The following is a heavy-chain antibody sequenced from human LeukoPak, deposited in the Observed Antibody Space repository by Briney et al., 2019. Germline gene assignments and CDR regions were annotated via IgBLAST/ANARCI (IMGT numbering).Heavy chain of an antibody. V-gene: IGHV3-30*04. CDR3: ARPGTAKIPSAFDL. D-gene: IGHD5-18*01. Sequence: PGGSLRLSCAASGFTFSSYAMHWVRQAPGMGLEWLAVISYDGSKTFYADSVKGRFTISRDDSKNTLYLQVSSLRAEDTALYSCARPGTAKIPSAFDLSGQGTLVTASS. CDR1: GFTFSSYA. CDR2: ISYDGSKT. J-gene: IGHJ4*02.